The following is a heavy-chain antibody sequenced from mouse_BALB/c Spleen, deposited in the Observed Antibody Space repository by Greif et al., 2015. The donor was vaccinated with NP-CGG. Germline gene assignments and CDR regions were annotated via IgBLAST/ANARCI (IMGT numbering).Heavy chain of an antibody. Sequence: VKVVESGAELAKPGASVKMSCKASGYTFTSYWMHWVKQRPGQGLEWIGYINPSTGYTEYNQKFKDKATLTADKSSSTAYMQLSSLTSEDSAVYYCARGGFAYWGQGTLVTVSA. V-gene: IGHV1-7*01. CDR2: INPSTGYT. J-gene: IGHJ3*01. CDR1: GYTFTSYW. CDR3: ARGGFAY.